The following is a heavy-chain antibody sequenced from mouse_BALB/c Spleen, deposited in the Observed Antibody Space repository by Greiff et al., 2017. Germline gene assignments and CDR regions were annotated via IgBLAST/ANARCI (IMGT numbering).Heavy chain of an antibody. J-gene: IGHJ3*01. D-gene: IGHD1-1*01. V-gene: IGHV1-7*01. Sequence: VQLVESGAELAKPGASVKMSCKASGYTFTSYWMHWVKQRPGQGLEWIGYINPSTGYTEYNQKFKDKATLTADKSSSTAYMQLSSLTSEDSAVYYCARSGYYGSSYDWFAYWGQGTLVTVSA. CDR3: ARSGYYGSSYDWFAY. CDR1: GYTFTSYW. CDR2: INPSTGYT.